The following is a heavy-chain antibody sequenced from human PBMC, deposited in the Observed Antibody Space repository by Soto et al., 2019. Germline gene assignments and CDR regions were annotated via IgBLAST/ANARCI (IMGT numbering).Heavy chain of an antibody. J-gene: IGHJ4*02. CDR2: IDPSDSHT. CDR3: ARQIYDSDTGPNFQYYFDS. CDR1: GYRFAGYW. D-gene: IGHD3-22*01. Sequence: GSLKISGKGSGYRFAGYWITWVRQKPGKGLEWMGRIDPSDSHTYYSPSFRGHVTISVTKSITTVFLQWSSLRASDTAMYYCARQIYDSDTGPNFQYYFDSWGQGTPVTVSS. V-gene: IGHV5-10-1*01.